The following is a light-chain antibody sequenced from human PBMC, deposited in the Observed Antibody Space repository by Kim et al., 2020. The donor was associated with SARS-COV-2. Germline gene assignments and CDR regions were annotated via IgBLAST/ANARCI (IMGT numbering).Light chain of an antibody. CDR1: KLGDKY. CDR3: QAWDSSTAI. J-gene: IGLJ2*01. Sequence: VSPGQTASITCSGDKLGDKYACWYQQKPGQSPVLVIYQDSKRPSGIPERFSGSSSGNTATLTISGTQAMDEADYYCQAWDSSTAIFGGGTQLTVL. V-gene: IGLV3-1*01. CDR2: QDS.